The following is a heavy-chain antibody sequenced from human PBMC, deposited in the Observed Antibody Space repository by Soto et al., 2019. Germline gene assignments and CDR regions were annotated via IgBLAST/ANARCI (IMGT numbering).Heavy chain of an antibody. V-gene: IGHV3-33*01. D-gene: IGHD1-26*01. CDR2: IWYDGSNK. Sequence: QVQLVESGGGVVQPGRSLRLSCAASGFTFSSYGMHWVRQAPGKGLEWVAVIWYDGSNKYYADSVKGRFTISRDNSKNTLYLQMNSLRAEDTAVDYCARDSISGSPDYWGQGTLVTVSS. J-gene: IGHJ4*02. CDR1: GFTFSSYG. CDR3: ARDSISGSPDY.